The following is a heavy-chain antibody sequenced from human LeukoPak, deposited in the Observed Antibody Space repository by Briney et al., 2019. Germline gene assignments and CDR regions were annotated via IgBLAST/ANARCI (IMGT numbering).Heavy chain of an antibody. V-gene: IGHV3-21*01. J-gene: IGHJ4*02. Sequence: GGSLRLSCAASGFTFSSYSMNWVRQAPGKGLEWVSSISSSSSSYIYYADSVKGRFTISRDNAKNSLYLQMNSLRAEDTAVYYCARHLSGVTGYTYGRGIDYWGQGTLVTVSS. CDR2: ISSSSSSYI. D-gene: IGHD5-18*01. CDR1: GFTFSSYS. CDR3: ARHLSGVTGYTYGRGIDY.